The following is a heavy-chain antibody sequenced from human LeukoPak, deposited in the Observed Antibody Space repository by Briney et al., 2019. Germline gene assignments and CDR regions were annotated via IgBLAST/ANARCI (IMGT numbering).Heavy chain of an antibody. CDR2: ISSSSSYI. J-gene: IGHJ4*02. Sequence: GGSLRLSCAASGFTFSSYSMNWVRQAPGKGLEWVSSISSSSSYIYYADSVKGRFTISRDNAKNSLYLQMNSLRAEDTAVYYCASNLRRMVVAATRTEIWGQGTLVTVSS. CDR1: GFTFSSYS. D-gene: IGHD2-15*01. V-gene: IGHV3-21*01. CDR3: ASNLRRMVVAATRTEI.